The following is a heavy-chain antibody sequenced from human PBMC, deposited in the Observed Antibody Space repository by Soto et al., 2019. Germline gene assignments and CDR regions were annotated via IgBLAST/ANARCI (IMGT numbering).Heavy chain of an antibody. J-gene: IGHJ5*02. CDR2: IYYTGRT. D-gene: IGHD5-18*01. CDR1: GGSMRGYF. V-gene: IGHV4-59*01. Sequence: KSSETLSLTCTVSGGSMRGYFWTWIRQPPGKGLEWIGYIYYTGRTNYNPSLKSRLTISVDTSNNQFSLRLDSVTAADTAVYYCARDPGYSSSPANWFDPWGQGTLATVSS. CDR3: ARDPGYSSSPANWFDP.